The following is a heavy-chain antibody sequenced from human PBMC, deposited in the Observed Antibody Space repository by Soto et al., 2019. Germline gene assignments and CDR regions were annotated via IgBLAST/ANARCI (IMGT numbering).Heavy chain of an antibody. D-gene: IGHD3-10*01. CDR1: GFTFSSYS. CDR3: VRDSGYVSGSSVNHYLDC. J-gene: IGHJ4*01. V-gene: IGHV3-21*01. Sequence: GGSLRLSCAASGFTFSSYSMNWVRQAPGKGLEWVSAINRNSINMHYADSVKGRFTISRDNAKNSLYLQMNSLRVEDTAVYYCVRDSGYVSGSSVNHYLDCWGHGTQVTVST. CDR2: INRNSINM.